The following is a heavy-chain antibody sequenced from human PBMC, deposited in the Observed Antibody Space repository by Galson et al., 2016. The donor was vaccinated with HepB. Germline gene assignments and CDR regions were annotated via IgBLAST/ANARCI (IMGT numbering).Heavy chain of an antibody. CDR2: ISENNVTK. CDR1: GYIFSKYG. Sequence: SVKVSCKASGYIFSKYGINWVRQAPGQGLEWMGWISENNVTKKYAQKFQGRVTLTTDTSTSTAYMELRSLRSDDTAVYYCATSGYYPNWFDPWGQGTLVTVSS. D-gene: IGHD3-22*01. CDR3: ATSGYYPNWFDP. J-gene: IGHJ5*02. V-gene: IGHV1-18*01.